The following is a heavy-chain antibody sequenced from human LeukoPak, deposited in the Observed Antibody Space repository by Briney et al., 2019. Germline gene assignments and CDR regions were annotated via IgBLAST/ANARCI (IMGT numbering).Heavy chain of an antibody. Sequence: GVSLRLFCAASGFTFSNYGMHWVRQAPGKGLEWVAVISYDGSNEYYPDSVKGRFAISRDTSKNTLYLQMNGLRAEDTALYYCARKFLTGRLIDYWGQGTLVTVSS. CDR1: GFTFSNYG. D-gene: IGHD7-27*01. CDR3: ARKFLTGRLIDY. CDR2: ISYDGSNE. J-gene: IGHJ4*02. V-gene: IGHV3-30*03.